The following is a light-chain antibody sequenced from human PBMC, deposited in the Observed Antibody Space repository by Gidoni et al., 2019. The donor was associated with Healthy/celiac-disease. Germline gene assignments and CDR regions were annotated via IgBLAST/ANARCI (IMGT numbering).Light chain of an antibody. J-gene: IGKJ1*01. CDR1: QSLSSW. CDR3: QQYNSYPLA. Sequence: DLQMTQSPSTLSASVGDRVTITCRASQSLSSWLAWYQQKPGKAPKLLIYKASSLESGVPSRFSGSGSGTEFTLTISSLQPDDFATYYCQQYNSYPLAFGQGTKVEIK. CDR2: KAS. V-gene: IGKV1-5*03.